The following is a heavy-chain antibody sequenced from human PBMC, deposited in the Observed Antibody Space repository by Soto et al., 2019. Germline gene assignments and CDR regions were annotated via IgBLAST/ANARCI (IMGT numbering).Heavy chain of an antibody. CDR3: ARVTPGNNLYYFSGLDV. CDR1: GFTFSNYW. Sequence: GGSLRLSCAASGFTFSNYWMSWVRQAPGKGLEWVANIKQDGSEKYYVDSVEGRFTLSRDNAKNTLYLQINALRPEDTGVYYCARVTPGNNLYYFSGLDVWGQGTSVTVSS. V-gene: IGHV3-7*01. J-gene: IGHJ6*02. CDR2: IKQDGSEK. D-gene: IGHD1-1*01.